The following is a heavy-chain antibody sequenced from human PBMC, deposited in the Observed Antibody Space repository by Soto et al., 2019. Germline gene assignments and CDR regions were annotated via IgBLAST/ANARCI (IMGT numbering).Heavy chain of an antibody. D-gene: IGHD3-16*02. V-gene: IGHV4-59*01. CDR2: IYHSGST. Sequence: SETLSLTCTASGGSISSYYLSWVRQPPGKGLEWVGVIYHSGSTNHNPSLKSRVTISVDTSKNQFSLKLNSLTTADTAVYYCAGGGQYAPLYFWGQGTLVTVSS. CDR3: AGGGQYAPLYF. CDR1: GGSISSYY. J-gene: IGHJ4*02.